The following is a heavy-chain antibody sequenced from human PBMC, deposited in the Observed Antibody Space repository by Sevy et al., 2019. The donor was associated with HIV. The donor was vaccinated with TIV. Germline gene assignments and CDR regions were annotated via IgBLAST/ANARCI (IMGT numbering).Heavy chain of an antibody. CDR1: GFTFSSFE. J-gene: IGHJ6*02. CDR3: AKRGGQYDLGMDV. Sequence: GGSLRLSCVASGFTFSSFEMNWVRQAPGKGLGWVSSISTSGSNRDYADSLKGRVTISRDNAKKSLYLQMNSLRAEDTAIYFCAKRGGQYDLGMDVWGQGTTVTVSS. CDR2: ISTSGSNR. D-gene: IGHD1-1*01. V-gene: IGHV3-48*03.